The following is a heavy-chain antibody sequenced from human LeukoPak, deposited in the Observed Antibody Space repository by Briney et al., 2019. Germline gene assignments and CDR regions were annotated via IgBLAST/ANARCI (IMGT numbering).Heavy chain of an antibody. D-gene: IGHD3-22*01. CDR3: AKAAKNYDSSGYYYFDY. CDR1: GFTFSSYG. CDR2: ISYGGSNK. V-gene: IGHV3-30*18. J-gene: IGHJ4*02. Sequence: GGSLRLSCAASGFTFSSYGMHWVRQAPGKGLEWVAVISYGGSNKYYADSVKGRFTISRDNSKNTLYLQMNSLRAEDTAVYYCAKAAKNYDSSGYYYFDYWGQGTLVTVSS.